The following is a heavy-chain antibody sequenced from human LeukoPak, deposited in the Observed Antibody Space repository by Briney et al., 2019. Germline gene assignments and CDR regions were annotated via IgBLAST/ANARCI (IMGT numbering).Heavy chain of an antibody. J-gene: IGHJ5*02. CDR3: ARGRSHNWFDP. Sequence: SETLSLTCAVNGGSFSGFYCTWIRQPPGKGLEWIGEVNRSGGTQYNPSLKSRVTLSVDSSNNHFSLKLTSVTAADTAVYYCARGRSHNWFDPWGQGTLVTVSS. CDR1: GGSFSGFY. V-gene: IGHV4-34*01. CDR2: VNRSGGT.